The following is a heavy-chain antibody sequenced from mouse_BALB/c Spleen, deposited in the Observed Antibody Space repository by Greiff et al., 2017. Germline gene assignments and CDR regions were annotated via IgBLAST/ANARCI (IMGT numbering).Heavy chain of an antibody. Sequence: VQLQQPGAELVKPGASVKLSCKASGYTFTSYWMHWVKQRPGQGLEWIGEIDPSDSYTNYNQKFKGKATLTVDKSSSTAYMQLSSLTSEDSAVYYCARNYGWYFDVWGAGTTVTVSS. CDR1: GYTFTSYW. V-gene: IGHV1-69*02. D-gene: IGHD1-1*01. CDR2: IDPSDSYT. CDR3: ARNYGWYFDV. J-gene: IGHJ1*01.